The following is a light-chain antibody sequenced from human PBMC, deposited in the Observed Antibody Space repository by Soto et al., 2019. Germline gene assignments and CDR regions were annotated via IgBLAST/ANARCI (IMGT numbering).Light chain of an antibody. J-gene: IGKJ4*01. CDR3: QQRSNWPPGYT. CDR2: DAS. Sequence: EIVLTQSPATLSLSPGERATLSCRASQSVSSYFAWYQQKPGQAPRLLIYDASNRATGIPARFSGSGSGTDFTLTISSLEPEDFAVYYCQQRSNWPPGYTFGGGTKVEIK. V-gene: IGKV3-11*01. CDR1: QSVSSY.